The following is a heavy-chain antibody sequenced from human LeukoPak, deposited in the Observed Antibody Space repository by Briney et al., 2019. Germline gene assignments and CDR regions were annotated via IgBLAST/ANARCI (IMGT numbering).Heavy chain of an antibody. Sequence: PGGTLRLSCAASGFTFSSYWMHWVRQAPGKGLVWVSRINSDGSSTSYADSVKGRFTISRDNAENTLYLQMNSLRAEDTAVYYCARDLRCLGCHGNWFDPWGQGTLVTVSS. J-gene: IGHJ5*02. CDR1: GFTFSSYW. CDR3: ARDLRCLGCHGNWFDP. D-gene: IGHD3-16*01. V-gene: IGHV3-74*01. CDR2: INSDGSST.